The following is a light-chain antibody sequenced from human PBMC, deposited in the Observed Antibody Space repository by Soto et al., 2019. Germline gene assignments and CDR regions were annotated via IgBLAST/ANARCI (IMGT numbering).Light chain of an antibody. J-gene: IGKJ2*01. V-gene: IGKV3-20*01. CDR3: QQYGSSPYT. Sequence: EAVLAQSPGTLSLSPGERATLSCRASQSVSSNYLAWYQQKPGQAPRLLIYGASSRATGIPDRFSGSGSATDFTLTISRLEPEDFAVYYCQQYGSSPYTFGQGTKLEIK. CDR1: QSVSSNY. CDR2: GAS.